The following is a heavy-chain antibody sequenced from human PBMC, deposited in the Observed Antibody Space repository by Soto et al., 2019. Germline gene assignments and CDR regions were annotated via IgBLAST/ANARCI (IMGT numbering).Heavy chain of an antibody. Sequence: QVQLVESGGGVVQPGRSLRLSCAASGFTFSSYGMHWVRQAPGKGLEWVAVIWYDGSNKYYADSVKGRFTISRDNSKNTLYLQMNRLRAEDTAVYYCARGLNGLFYGLSEHEYWGQGTLVTVSS. CDR1: GFTFSSYG. CDR2: IWYDGSNK. V-gene: IGHV3-33*01. J-gene: IGHJ4*02. CDR3: ARGLNGLFYGLSEHEY. D-gene: IGHD2-8*01.